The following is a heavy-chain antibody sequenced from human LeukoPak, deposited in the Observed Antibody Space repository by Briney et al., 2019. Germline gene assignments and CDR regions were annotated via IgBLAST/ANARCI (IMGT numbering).Heavy chain of an antibody. D-gene: IGHD3-22*01. J-gene: IGHJ3*02. V-gene: IGHV1-69*13. CDR2: IIPIFGTA. CDR1: GGTFSSYA. Sequence: SVKVSCKASGGTFSSYAISWVRQAPGQGLEWMGGIIPIFGTANYAQKFQGRVTITADESTSTAYMELSSLRSEDTAVYYCARDRRNYDSSGYPDAFDIWGQGTMVTVSS. CDR3: ARDRRNYDSSGYPDAFDI.